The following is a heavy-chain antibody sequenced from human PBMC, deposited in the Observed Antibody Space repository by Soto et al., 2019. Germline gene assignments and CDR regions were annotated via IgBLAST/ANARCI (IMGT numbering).Heavy chain of an antibody. D-gene: IGHD3-22*01. V-gene: IGHV4-34*01. CDR1: GGSFSGHS. CDR3: STRAYDTNGYYRFDP. J-gene: IGHJ5*01. CDR2: INHSGRV. Sequence: SETLSLTCDVYGGSFSGHSWTWIRQSPGKGLEWIGDINHSGRVNYSPSLKSRVTISLDTSKNQFSLTLSAVTAADTAMYYCSTRAYDTNGYYRFDPWGQGTMVTVSS.